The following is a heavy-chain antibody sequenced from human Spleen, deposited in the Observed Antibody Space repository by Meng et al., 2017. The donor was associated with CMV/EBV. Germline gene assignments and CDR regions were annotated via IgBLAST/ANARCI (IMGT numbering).Heavy chain of an antibody. V-gene: IGHV4-59*01. CDR3: AREGGEAAAGHNPLDY. CDR2: IYYSGST. J-gene: IGHJ4*02. D-gene: IGHD6-13*01. Sequence: GSLRLSCTVSGGSISSYYWSWIRQPPGKGLEWIGYIYYSGSTNYNPSLKSRVTISVDTSKNQFSLKLSSVTAADTAVYYCAREGGEAAAGHNPLDYWGQGTLVTVSS. CDR1: GGSISSYY.